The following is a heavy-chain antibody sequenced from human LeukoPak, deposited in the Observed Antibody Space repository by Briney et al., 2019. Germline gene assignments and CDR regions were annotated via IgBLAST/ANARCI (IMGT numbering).Heavy chain of an antibody. Sequence: GGSLRLSCAASGFTVSSSFIYWVRRAPGKGLEWVSFVHRDDKTYYADSVKGRFTMSRDSSKNTLYLQMNSLGADDTAVYYCAREVISTPSYFDYWGQGILVTVSS. V-gene: IGHV3-53*01. CDR3: AREVISTPSYFDY. CDR1: GFTVSSSF. D-gene: IGHD2-2*01. J-gene: IGHJ4*02. CDR2: VHRDDKT.